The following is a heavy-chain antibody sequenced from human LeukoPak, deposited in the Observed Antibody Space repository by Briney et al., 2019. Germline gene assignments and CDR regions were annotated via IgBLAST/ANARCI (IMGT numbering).Heavy chain of an antibody. V-gene: IGHV1-69*13. Sequence: SVNVSCNASGGTFSSYTISWVRHAPGQGLEWMGGIIPIFGTANYAQKFQGRVTITADESTSTAYMELSSLRSEDTAVYYCARDSGSCSSTSCSHLFDYWGQGTLVTVSS. J-gene: IGHJ4*02. D-gene: IGHD2-2*01. CDR3: ARDSGSCSSTSCSHLFDY. CDR1: GGTFSSYT. CDR2: IIPIFGTA.